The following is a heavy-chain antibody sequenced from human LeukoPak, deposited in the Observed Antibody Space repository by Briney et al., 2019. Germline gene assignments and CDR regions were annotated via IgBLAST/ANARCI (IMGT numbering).Heavy chain of an antibody. CDR3: TRTRRSTSGLDDFDI. Sequence: PGGSLRLSCAASGFTFSSYAMTWVRQAPGKGLEWVSSISSSGRFIYYADSVRGRFTVSRDNARNSLSLQMNSLGAEDTAIYYCTRTRRSTSGLDDFDIWGQGTIVTVSS. J-gene: IGHJ3*02. CDR2: ISSSGRFI. D-gene: IGHD5/OR15-5a*01. V-gene: IGHV3-21*01. CDR1: GFTFSSYA.